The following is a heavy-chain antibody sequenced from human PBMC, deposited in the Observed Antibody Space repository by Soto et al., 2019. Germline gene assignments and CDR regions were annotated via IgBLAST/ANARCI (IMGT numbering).Heavy chain of an antibody. CDR2: INHSGST. CDR1: GGSFSGYY. D-gene: IGHD3-10*01. J-gene: IGHJ6*03. CDR3: ARGRITMVRGVITYYYYMDV. Sequence: PSETLSLTCAVYGGSFSGYYWSWIRQPPGKGLEWIGEINHSGSTNYNPSLKSRVTISVDTSKNQFSLKLSSVTAADTAVYYCARGRITMVRGVITYYYYMDVWGKGTTVTVSS. V-gene: IGHV4-34*01.